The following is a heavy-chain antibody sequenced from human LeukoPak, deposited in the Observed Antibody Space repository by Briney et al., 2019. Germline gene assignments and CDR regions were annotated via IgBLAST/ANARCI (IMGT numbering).Heavy chain of an antibody. CDR1: GFTFSSYS. J-gene: IGHJ2*01. CDR3: ARGLEDGYNYYWYFDL. CDR2: ISSSSSTI. V-gene: IGHV3-48*01. D-gene: IGHD5-24*01. Sequence: PGGSLRLSCAAPGFTFSSYSMTWVRQAPGKGLEWVSYISSSSSTIYYADSVKGRFTISRDNAKNSLYLQMNSLRAEDTAVYYCARGLEDGYNYYWYFDLWGRGTLVTVSS.